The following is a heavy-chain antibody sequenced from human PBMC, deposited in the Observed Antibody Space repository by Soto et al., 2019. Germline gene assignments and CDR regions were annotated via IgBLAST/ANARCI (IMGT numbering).Heavy chain of an antibody. CDR1: GYTFTSYY. D-gene: IGHD4-4*01. Sequence: GASVKVSCKASGYTFTSYYMHWVRQAPGQGLEWMGIINPSGGSTSYAQKFQGRVTMTRDTSTSTVYMELSSLRSEDTAVYYCARGAVTVTDYYYYMDVWGKGTTVTVSS. V-gene: IGHV1-46*03. J-gene: IGHJ6*03. CDR2: INPSGGST. CDR3: ARGAVTVTDYYYYMDV.